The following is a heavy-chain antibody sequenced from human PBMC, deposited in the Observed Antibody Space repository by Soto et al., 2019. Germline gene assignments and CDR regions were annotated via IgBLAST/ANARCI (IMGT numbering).Heavy chain of an antibody. D-gene: IGHD6-19*01. CDR2: IVPIFGTA. J-gene: IGHJ6*02. CDR3: ARGKMGSGWYADYYYYYGMDV. Sequence: GASVKVSCKASGGTFSSYAISWVRQAPGQGLEWMGGIVPIFGTANYAQKFQGRVTITADESTSTAYMELSSLRSEDTDVYYCARGKMGSGWYADYYYYYGMDVWGQGTTVTSP. CDR1: GGTFSSYA. V-gene: IGHV1-69*13.